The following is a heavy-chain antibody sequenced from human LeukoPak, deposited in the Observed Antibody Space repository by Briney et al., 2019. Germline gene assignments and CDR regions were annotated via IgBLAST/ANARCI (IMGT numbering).Heavy chain of an antibody. J-gene: IGHJ4*02. V-gene: IGHV3-66*03. D-gene: IGHD1-26*01. CDR3: AKDSLRERIVGSTTRGVNDY. CDR2: IYSDNT. Sequence: PGGSLRLSCAASGFTVSSNSMSWVRQAPGKGLEWVSFIYSDNTHYSDSVKGRFTISRDNSKNTLYLQMNSLRGEDTAVYYCAKDSLRERIVGSTTRGVNDYWGQGTLVTVSS. CDR1: GFTVSSNS.